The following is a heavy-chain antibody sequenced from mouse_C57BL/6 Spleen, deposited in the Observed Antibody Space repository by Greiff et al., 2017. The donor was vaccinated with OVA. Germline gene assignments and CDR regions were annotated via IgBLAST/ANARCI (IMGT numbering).Heavy chain of an antibody. CDR3: ARGDDYDENYFDY. J-gene: IGHJ2*01. D-gene: IGHD2-4*01. CDR1: GYTFTSYW. Sequence: QVQLKQPGAELVKPGASVKLSCKASGYTFTSYWMHWVKQRPGQGLEWIGMIHPNSGSTNYNEKFKSKATLTVDKSSSTAYMQLSSLTSEDSAVYYCARGDDYDENYFDYWGQGTTLTVSS. V-gene: IGHV1-64*01. CDR2: IHPNSGST.